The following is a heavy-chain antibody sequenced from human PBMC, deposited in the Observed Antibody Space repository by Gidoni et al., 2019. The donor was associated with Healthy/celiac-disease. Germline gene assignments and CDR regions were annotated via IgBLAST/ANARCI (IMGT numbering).Heavy chain of an antibody. CDR3: ARLNDSSGYPHY. D-gene: IGHD3-22*01. V-gene: IGHV4-38-2*01. J-gene: IGHJ4*02. Sequence: QVQLQESGPGLVKPSETLSLTYAVSGYSISSGYYWGWIRQPPGKGLEWIGSIYHRGSTYYNPSLKSRVTISVDTSKNQFSLKLSSVTAADTAVYYCARLNDSSGYPHYWGQGTLVTVYS. CDR2: IYHRGST. CDR1: GYSISSGYY.